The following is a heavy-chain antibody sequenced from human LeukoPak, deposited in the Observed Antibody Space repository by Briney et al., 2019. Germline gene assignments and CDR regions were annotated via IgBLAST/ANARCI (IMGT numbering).Heavy chain of an antibody. CDR1: GYTFTSYD. J-gene: IGHJ4*02. CDR2: MNPNSGNT. CDR3: ARSIGRYQLLPLDY. D-gene: IGHD2-2*01. V-gene: IGHV1-8*01. Sequence: GASVKVSCKASGYTFTSYDINWVRQATGQGLEWMGWMNPNSGNTGYAQKFQGRVTMTRNTSISTAYMELSSLRSEDTAVYYCARSIGRYQLLPLDYWGQGTLVTVSS.